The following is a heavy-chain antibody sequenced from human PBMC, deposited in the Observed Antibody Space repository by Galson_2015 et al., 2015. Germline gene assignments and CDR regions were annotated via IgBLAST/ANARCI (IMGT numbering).Heavy chain of an antibody. CDR2: IRWNSDTI. J-gene: IGHJ4*02. V-gene: IGHV3-9*01. CDR1: GFTFDDYA. CDR3: AKVRSGTRGTFDS. Sequence: SLRLSCAASGFTFDDYAIHWVRQAPGKGLEWVSGIRWNSDTIAYGDSVKGRFTISRDNAKNSLYLQMNSLRPEDTAFYYCAKVRSGTRGTFDSWGQGTLVTVSA. D-gene: IGHD1-26*01.